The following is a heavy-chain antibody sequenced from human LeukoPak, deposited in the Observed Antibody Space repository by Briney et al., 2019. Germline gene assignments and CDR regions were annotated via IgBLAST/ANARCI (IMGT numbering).Heavy chain of an antibody. CDR1: GGSISSGSYY. J-gene: IGHJ6*02. CDR3: ARDSGYSYGYYYYYGMDV. V-gene: IGHV4-61*02. D-gene: IGHD5-18*01. CDR2: IYTSGST. Sequence: SQTLPLTCTVSGGSISSGSYYWSWIRQPAGKGLEWIGRIYTSGSTNYNPSLKSRVTISVDTSKNQFSLKLSSVTAADTAVYYCARDSGYSYGYYYYYGMDVWGQGTTVTVSS.